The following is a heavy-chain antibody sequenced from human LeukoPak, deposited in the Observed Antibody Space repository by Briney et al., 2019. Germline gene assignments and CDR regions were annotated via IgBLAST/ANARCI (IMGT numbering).Heavy chain of an antibody. V-gene: IGHV4-34*01. J-gene: IGHJ4*02. CDR3: ATRGYCSSTSCYTETPYYFDY. CDR2: INHSGST. Sequence: KPSETLSLTCAVYGGSFSGYYWSWIRQPPGKGLEWIGEINHSGSTNYNPSLKSRVTISVDTSKNQFSLKLSSVTAADTAVYYCATRGYCSSTSCYTETPYYFDYWGQGTLVTVSS. CDR1: GGSFSGYY. D-gene: IGHD2-2*02.